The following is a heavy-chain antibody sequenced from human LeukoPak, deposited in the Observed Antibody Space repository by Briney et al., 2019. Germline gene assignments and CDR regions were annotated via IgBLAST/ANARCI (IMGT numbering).Heavy chain of an antibody. V-gene: IGHV3-21*01. Sequence: GGSLRLSCAASGFTFSTYSMNWVRQAPGKGLEWVSSISSSSTYIYYADSVKGRFTISRDNTQNSLYLQMNSLRPEDTALYYCVRDAGYSGYMINDIWGQGTMVTVSS. D-gene: IGHD5-12*01. CDR1: GFTFSTYS. J-gene: IGHJ3*02. CDR3: VRDAGYSGYMINDI. CDR2: ISSSSTYI.